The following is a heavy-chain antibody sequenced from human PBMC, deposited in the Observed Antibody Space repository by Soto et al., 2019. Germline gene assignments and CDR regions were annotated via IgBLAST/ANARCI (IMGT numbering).Heavy chain of an antibody. CDR1: GFTFRSFT. CDR3: TRGDNTDYYGMDV. D-gene: IGHD1-20*01. Sequence: VGSLRLSCAASGFTFRSFTMNWVRQAPGKGLEWVSTISSNSAYIYYTDALRGRFTISRDNAKNSLHLQMNSLRAEDTAVYYCTRGDNTDYYGMDVCGQRTTVTVSS. J-gene: IGHJ6*02. CDR2: ISSNSAYI. V-gene: IGHV3-21*01.